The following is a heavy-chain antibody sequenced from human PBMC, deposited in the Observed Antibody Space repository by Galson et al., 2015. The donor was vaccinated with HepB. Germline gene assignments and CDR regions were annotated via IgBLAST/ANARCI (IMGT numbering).Heavy chain of an antibody. J-gene: IGHJ4*02. CDR3: ARDNDGLGLINEPDGWFGDRPNYEYYFDY. CDR2: ISSSGSTI. CDR1: GFTFSDYY. V-gene: IGHV3-11*01. D-gene: IGHD3-10*01. Sequence: SLRLSCAASGFTFSDYYMSWLRQAPGKGLEWVSYISSSGSTIYYADSVKGRFTISRDNAKNSLYLQMNSLRAEDTAVYYCARDNDGLGLINEPDGWFGDRPNYEYYFDYWGQGTLVTVSS.